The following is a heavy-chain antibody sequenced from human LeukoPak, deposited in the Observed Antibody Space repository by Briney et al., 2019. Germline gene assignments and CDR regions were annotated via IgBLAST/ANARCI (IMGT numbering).Heavy chain of an antibody. V-gene: IGHV1-2*02. CDR2: INPNSGGT. CDR3: ASSARPYSSSWYITYYYYYMDV. Sequence: ASVKVSCKASGYTFTGYYMHWVRQAPGQGLEWMGWINPNSGGTNYAQKFQGRVTITTDESTSTAYMELSSLRSEDTAVYYCASSARPYSSSWYITYYYYYMDVWGKGTTVTVSS. J-gene: IGHJ6*03. D-gene: IGHD6-13*01. CDR1: GYTFTGYY.